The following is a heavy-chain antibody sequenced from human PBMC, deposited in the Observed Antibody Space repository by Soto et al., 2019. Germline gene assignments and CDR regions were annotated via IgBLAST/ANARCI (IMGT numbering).Heavy chain of an antibody. J-gene: IGHJ6*02. Sequence: PGGSLRLSCAASGFTFSSYAMSWVRQAPGRGLEWVSAISGSGGSTYYADSVKGRFTISRDNSKNTLYLQMNSLRAEDTAVYYCAKPVSTARVYYYYGMDVWGQGTTVTVSS. CDR1: GFTFSSYA. V-gene: IGHV3-23*01. CDR2: ISGSGGST. CDR3: AKPVSTARVYYYYGMDV. D-gene: IGHD3-3*02.